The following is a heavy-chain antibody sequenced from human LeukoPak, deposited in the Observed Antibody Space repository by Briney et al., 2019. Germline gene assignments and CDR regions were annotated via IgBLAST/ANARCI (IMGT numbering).Heavy chain of an antibody. CDR2: IDSDGSRI. J-gene: IGHJ5*02. D-gene: IGHD4-17*01. CDR3: AGDNIENGDLDYLDP. Sequence: GGSLRLSCEGSGFTFSTSWMHWVRQAPGKGLVWVSRIDSDGSRITYADSVKGRFTISRDNAKNTVYLQMNSLRDEDTAVYYCAGDNIENGDLDYLDPWGQGTLVTVSS. CDR1: GFTFSTSW. V-gene: IGHV3-74*03.